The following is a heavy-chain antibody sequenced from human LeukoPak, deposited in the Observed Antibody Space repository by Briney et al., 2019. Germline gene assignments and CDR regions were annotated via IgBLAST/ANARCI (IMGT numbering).Heavy chain of an antibody. CDR1: GYTFTDYY. CDR3: MRDPGWLQVDY. V-gene: IGHV1-2*02. Sequence: ASVKVSCKASGYTFTDYYIHWVRQAPGQGLEWMGWIHPPSGGTNYAEKLQGRVTMTRDTSISTAYMELTRLTSDDAGVYYCMRDPGWLQVDYWGQGTLLTVSS. CDR2: IHPPSGGT. D-gene: IGHD5-24*01. J-gene: IGHJ4*02.